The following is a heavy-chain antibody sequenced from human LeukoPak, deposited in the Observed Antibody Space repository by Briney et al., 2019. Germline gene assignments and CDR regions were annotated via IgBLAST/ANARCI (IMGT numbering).Heavy chain of an antibody. CDR2: IRSKAYGGTT. CDR3: TRVRGVLWFGENWFDP. D-gene: IGHD3-10*01. Sequence: GGSLRLSCTASGFTFGDYAMSWVRQAPGKGLEWVGFIRSKAYGGTTEYAASVKGRFTISRDDSKSIAYLQMNSLKTEDTAMYYCTRVRGVLWFGENWFDPWGQGTLVTVSS. V-gene: IGHV3-49*04. J-gene: IGHJ5*02. CDR1: GFTFGDYA.